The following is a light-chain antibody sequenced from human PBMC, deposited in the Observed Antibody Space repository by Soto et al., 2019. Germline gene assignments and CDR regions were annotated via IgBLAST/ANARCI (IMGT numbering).Light chain of an antibody. CDR3: QQYGNSRLT. J-gene: IGKJ3*01. CDR1: QSVSSN. Sequence: EIVLTQSPATLSLSPGERATLSCRASQSVSSNLAWYQQKPGQAPRLLIYDASNRATDIPARFSGSGSGTDFTLTISSLEPEDFAVYYCQQYGNSRLTFGPGTKVDIK. V-gene: IGKV3-11*01. CDR2: DAS.